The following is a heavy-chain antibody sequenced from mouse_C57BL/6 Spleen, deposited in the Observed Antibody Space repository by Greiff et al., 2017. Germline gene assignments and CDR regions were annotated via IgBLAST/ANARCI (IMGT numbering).Heavy chain of an antibody. CDR1: GFTFSDYG. Sequence: EVQRVESGGGLVKPGGSLKLSCAASGFTFSDYGMHWVRQAPEKGLEWVGYISSGSSTIYYADTVKGRFTISRDNAKNTLFLQMTSLRSEDTAMYYCARDGNNWFAYWGQGTLVTVSA. J-gene: IGHJ3*01. CDR2: ISSGSSTI. CDR3: ARDGNNWFAY. D-gene: IGHD2-1*01. V-gene: IGHV5-17*01.